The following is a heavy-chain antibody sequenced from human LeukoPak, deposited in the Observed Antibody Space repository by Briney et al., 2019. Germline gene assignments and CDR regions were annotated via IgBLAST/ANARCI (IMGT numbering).Heavy chain of an antibody. Sequence: PGGSLRLSCAASGFTFSSYAMSWVRQAPGRGLEWVATLSGSGAGTYYSDSVQGRFTISRDNSKRTLFLQMNSLRAEDTAVYYCAKDKIVVVPAAIFDYWGQGTLVTVSS. CDR1: GFTFSSYA. V-gene: IGHV3-23*01. CDR3: AKDKIVVVPAAIFDY. CDR2: LSGSGAGT. J-gene: IGHJ4*02. D-gene: IGHD2-2*01.